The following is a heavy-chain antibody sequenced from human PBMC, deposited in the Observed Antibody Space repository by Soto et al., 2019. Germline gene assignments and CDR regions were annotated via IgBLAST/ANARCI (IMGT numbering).Heavy chain of an antibody. Sequence: EMQLLESGGGLGQPGGSLRLSCVASPITVYNFAAMSWVRQTPERGLEWVSTISGRGDHRYYADSVKGRFTISRDNSKNRLYLQMDGLRVDDTAVYYCAKDRALENQTPYGMDVCGQGTTVTV. CDR3: AKDRALENQTPYGMDV. V-gene: IGHV3-23*01. J-gene: IGHJ6*02. CDR2: ISGRGDHR. D-gene: IGHD2-2*01. CDR1: PITVYNFAA.